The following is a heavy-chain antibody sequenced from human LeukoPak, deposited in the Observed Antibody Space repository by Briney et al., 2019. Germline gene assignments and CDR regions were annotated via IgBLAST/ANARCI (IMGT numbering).Heavy chain of an antibody. D-gene: IGHD5-18*01. CDR2: ISGSAHKI. Sequence: GGSLRLSCVASGFTFSNYAMSWVRQAPEKGLDWVSVISGSAHKIRYADSVKGRFTISRDNSENTVYLQMSNLRAEDTALYYCAGRVTGYSSGYVYWGQGTLVTVSS. CDR1: GFTFSNYA. CDR3: AGRVTGYSSGYVY. J-gene: IGHJ4*02. V-gene: IGHV3-23*01.